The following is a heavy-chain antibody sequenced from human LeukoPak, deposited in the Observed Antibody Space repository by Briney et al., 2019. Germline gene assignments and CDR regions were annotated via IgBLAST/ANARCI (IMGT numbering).Heavy chain of an antibody. D-gene: IGHD3-3*01. CDR1: GYTFTSYG. V-gene: IGHV1-18*01. J-gene: IGHJ6*02. Sequence: GASVKVSCKASGYTFTSYGISWVRQAPGQGLEWMGWISAYNGNTNYAQKLQGRVTMTTDTSTSTAYMELRSLRSDDTAVYYCARARIYDFWSGYWAGRYGMDVWGQGTTVTVSS. CDR2: ISAYNGNT. CDR3: ARARIYDFWSGYWAGRYGMDV.